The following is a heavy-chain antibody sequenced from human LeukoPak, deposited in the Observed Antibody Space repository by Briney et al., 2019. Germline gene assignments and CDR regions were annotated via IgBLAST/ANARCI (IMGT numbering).Heavy chain of an antibody. CDR2: IKSRADGGTT. D-gene: IGHD1-1*01. J-gene: IGHJ3*02. CDR1: GFTFDDYG. Sequence: GGSLRLSCAASGFTFDDYGMSWVRQAPGKGLEWVGRIKSRADGGTTDYAAPVKGRFTISRDGSALYLQMNSLKTEDTAVYYCATVYGGNDIASDIWGQGTTVTVSS. V-gene: IGHV3-15*01. CDR3: ATVYGGNDIASDI.